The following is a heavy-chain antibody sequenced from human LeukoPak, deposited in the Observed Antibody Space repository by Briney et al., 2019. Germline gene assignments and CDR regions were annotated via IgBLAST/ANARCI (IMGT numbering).Heavy chain of an antibody. D-gene: IGHD1-7*01. CDR2: ISGSGGST. CDR1: GFTFSSYA. CDR3: AKDGVMYNWNYVAFFDY. V-gene: IGHV3-23*01. Sequence: GGSPRLSCAASGFTFSSYAMSWVRQAPGKGLGWVSAISGSGGSTYYADSVKGRFTISRDNSKNTLYLQMNSLRAEDTAVYYCAKDGVMYNWNYVAFFDYWGQGTLVTVSS. J-gene: IGHJ4*02.